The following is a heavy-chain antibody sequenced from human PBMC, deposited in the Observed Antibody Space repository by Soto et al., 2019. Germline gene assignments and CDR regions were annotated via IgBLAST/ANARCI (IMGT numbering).Heavy chain of an antibody. D-gene: IGHD4-4*01. Sequence: SETLSLTCTVSGGSISSGDYYWSWIRQHPGKGLEWIGYIHYSGSTYYNPSLESRVTISVDTSKNQFSLKLSSVTAADTAVYYCARRLTIRDYFDLWGQGALVTVSS. J-gene: IGHJ4*02. CDR3: ARRLTIRDYFDL. CDR2: IHYSGST. CDR1: GGSISSGDYY. V-gene: IGHV4-30-4*01.